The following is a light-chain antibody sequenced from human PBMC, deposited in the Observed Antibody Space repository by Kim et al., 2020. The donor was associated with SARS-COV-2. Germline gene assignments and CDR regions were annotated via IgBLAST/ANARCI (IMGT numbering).Light chain of an antibody. Sequence: EIVMTQSPATLSVSPGERATLSCRASQSVSSNLAWYQQKPGQAPRLVIYAASTRATGIPARFSGSGSGTEFTLTISSLQSEDFGIYYCQQYNDWPRTFGQGTKVDIK. CDR2: AAS. V-gene: IGKV3-15*01. CDR3: QQYNDWPRT. CDR1: QSVSSN. J-gene: IGKJ1*01.